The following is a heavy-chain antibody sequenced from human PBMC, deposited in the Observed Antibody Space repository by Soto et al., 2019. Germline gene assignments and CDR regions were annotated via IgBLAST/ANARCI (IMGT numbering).Heavy chain of an antibody. J-gene: IGHJ5*02. Sequence: QVQLVQSGAEVKKPGSSVKVSCKASGGTFSSYAISWVRQAPGQGLEWMGGIIPIFGTANYAQKFQGRVTITADESTSTAYMELSSLRSEDTAVYYCARDQGNIGATTRQLGGWFDPWGQGTLVTVSS. CDR2: IIPIFGTA. V-gene: IGHV1-69*01. CDR1: GGTFSSYA. D-gene: IGHD5-12*01. CDR3: ARDQGNIGATTRQLGGWFDP.